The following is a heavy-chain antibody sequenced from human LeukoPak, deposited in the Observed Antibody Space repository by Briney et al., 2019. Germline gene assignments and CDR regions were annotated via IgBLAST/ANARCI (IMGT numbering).Heavy chain of an antibody. V-gene: IGHV4-4*07. CDR3: ARVRQFQCSSTSCYTFMDV. CDR1: GGSISSYY. D-gene: IGHD2-2*02. Sequence: SETLSLTCTVSGGSISSYYWSWIRQPAGKGLEWIGRIYTSGSTNYNPSLKRRVTMSVDTSKNQFSLKLSSVTAADTAVYYCARVRQFQCSSTSCYTFMDVWGKGTTVTVSS. CDR2: IYTSGST. J-gene: IGHJ6*03.